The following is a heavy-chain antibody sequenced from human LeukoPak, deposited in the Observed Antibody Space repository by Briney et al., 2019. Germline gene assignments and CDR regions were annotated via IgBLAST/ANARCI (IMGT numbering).Heavy chain of an antibody. CDR2: IIPILGIA. CDR3: ATSVREYTRLGELSD. D-gene: IGHD3-16*02. Sequence: SVKVSCKASGGTFSSYAISWVRQAPGQGLEWMGRIIPILGIANYAQKFQGRVTITADKSTSTAYMELSSLRSEDTAVYYCATSVREYTRLGELSDWGQGTLVTVSS. CDR1: GGTFSSYA. V-gene: IGHV1-69*04. J-gene: IGHJ4*02.